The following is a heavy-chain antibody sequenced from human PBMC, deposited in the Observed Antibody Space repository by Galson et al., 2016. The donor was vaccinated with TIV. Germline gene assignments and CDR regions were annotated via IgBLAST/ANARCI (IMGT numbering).Heavy chain of an antibody. CDR1: GFTFSSYG. J-gene: IGHJ1*01. Sequence: SLRLSCAASGFTFSSYGMHWVRQTPGKGLEWVALVSFDGRKEYYADSVRGRFAISRDNVKNIVFLQMNSPRAEDTAVYYCARAGYYDSDSGWRDQGSEFFQHRGQGTLVTVSS. D-gene: IGHD3-16*01. CDR2: VSFDGRKE. V-gene: IGHV3-33*05. CDR3: ARAGYYDSDSGWRDQGSEFFQH.